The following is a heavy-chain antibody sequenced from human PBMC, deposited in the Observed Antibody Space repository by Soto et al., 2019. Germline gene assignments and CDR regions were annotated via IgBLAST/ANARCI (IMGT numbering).Heavy chain of an antibody. CDR1: GLTVSSNY. Sequence: GGSLRLSCAASGLTVSSNYMSWVRQAPGKGLEWVSVIYSGGSTYYADSVKGRFTISRDSSKNTLYLQMNSLRAEDTAVYYCASQYYYDNSGYYYFDYWGQGTLVTVSS. J-gene: IGHJ4*02. CDR3: ASQYYYDNSGYYYFDY. CDR2: IYSGGST. V-gene: IGHV3-53*01. D-gene: IGHD3-22*01.